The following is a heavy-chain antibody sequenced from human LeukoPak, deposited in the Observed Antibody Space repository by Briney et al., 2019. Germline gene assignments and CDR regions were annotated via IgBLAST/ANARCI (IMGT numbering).Heavy chain of an antibody. J-gene: IGHJ4*02. V-gene: IGHV1-2*02. CDR1: GYTFTGYY. D-gene: IGHD3-22*01. CDR2: INPNSGGT. Sequence: ASVKVSCKASGYTFTGYYMHWVRQAPGQGLEWMGWINPNSGGTNYVQKFQGRVTMTRDTSISTAYMELSRLRSDDTAVYYCARYDSSGYPLDYWGQGTLVTVSS. CDR3: ARYDSSGYPLDY.